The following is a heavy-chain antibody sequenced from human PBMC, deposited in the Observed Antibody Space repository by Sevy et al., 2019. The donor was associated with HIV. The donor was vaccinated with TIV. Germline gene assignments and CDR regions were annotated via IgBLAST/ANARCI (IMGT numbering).Heavy chain of an antibody. CDR3: AKGGGSHYDPDEIGYYFYYYNMDV. J-gene: IGHJ6*03. CDR2: ISGSGTRT. CDR1: GFSFDSYG. Sequence: GGSLRLSCAVSGFSFDSYGMTWVRQAPGKGLEWVSGISGSGTRTYYADSVKGRFSISRDNSKNRLYLQMNSLRSEDTAIYYWAKGGGSHYDPDEIGYYFYYYNMDVWGKGTTVTVSS. V-gene: IGHV3-23*01. D-gene: IGHD3-16*01.